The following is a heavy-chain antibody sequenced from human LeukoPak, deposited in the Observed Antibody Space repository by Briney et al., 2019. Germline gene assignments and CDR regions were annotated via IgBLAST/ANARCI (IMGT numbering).Heavy chain of an antibody. CDR1: GYTFTGYY. CDR3: ARAYGSGSYYYYYMDV. Sequence: GASVKVSCKASGYTFTGYYMHWVRQAPGQGLEWMGWINPNSGGTNYAQKFQGRVTMTRETSISTAYMELSRLRSDDTAVYYCARAYGSGSYYYYYMDVWGKGTTVTVSS. CDR2: INPNSGGT. D-gene: IGHD3-10*01. V-gene: IGHV1-2*02. J-gene: IGHJ6*03.